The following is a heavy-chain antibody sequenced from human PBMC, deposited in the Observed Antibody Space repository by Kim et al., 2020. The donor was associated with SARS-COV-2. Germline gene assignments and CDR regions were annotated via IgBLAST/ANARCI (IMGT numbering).Heavy chain of an antibody. V-gene: IGHV3-73*01. CDR2: IRSKPNNYAT. D-gene: IGHD4-17*01. J-gene: IGHJ4*02. CDR3: SRHSGKHGDRGFDN. Sequence: GGSLRLSCAASGFTFSASAMHWVRQASGKGLEWVGRIRSKPNNYATSYAASVTGRFTISRDDSTNTVYLQMDSLKTDDTAVYFCSRHSGKHGDRGFDNWGQRTLLTVS. CDR1: GFTFSASA.